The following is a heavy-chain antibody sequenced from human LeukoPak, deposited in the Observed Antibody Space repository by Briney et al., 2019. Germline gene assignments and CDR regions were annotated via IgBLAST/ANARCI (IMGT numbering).Heavy chain of an antibody. V-gene: IGHV3-30*02. J-gene: IGHJ4*02. Sequence: QPGGSLRLSCAASGFIFSTYGMYWVRQAPGKGLEWVAFIRHDGSIKNYADSVKGRSTISRDNAKNSLYLQMNSLRAEDTALYYCAKDRSADNYDILTGAFDYWGQGTLVTVSS. CDR1: GFIFSTYG. D-gene: IGHD3-9*01. CDR2: IRHDGSIK. CDR3: AKDRSADNYDILTGAFDY.